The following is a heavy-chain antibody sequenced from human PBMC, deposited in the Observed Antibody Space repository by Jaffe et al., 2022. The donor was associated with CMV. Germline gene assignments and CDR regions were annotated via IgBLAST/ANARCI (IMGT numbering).Heavy chain of an antibody. D-gene: IGHD3-16*02. CDR1: GYTFTGYY. CDR2: INPNSGGT. J-gene: IGHJ4*02. CDR3: ARASGYHDYVWGSYRYPAY. V-gene: IGHV1-2*02. Sequence: QVQLVQSGAEVKKPGASVKVSCKASGYTFTGYYMHWVRQAPGQGLEWMGWINPNSGGTNYAQKFQGRVTMTRDTSISTAYMELSRLRSDDTAVYYCARASGYHDYVWGSYRYPAYWGQGTLVTVSS.